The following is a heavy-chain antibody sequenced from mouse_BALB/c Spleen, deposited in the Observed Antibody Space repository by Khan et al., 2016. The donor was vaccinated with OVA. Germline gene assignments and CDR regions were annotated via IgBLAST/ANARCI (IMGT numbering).Heavy chain of an antibody. V-gene: IGHV2-6-1*01. CDR3: ARQIFPGYFDV. CDR1: GFSLTSYG. CDR2: IWSDGKT. Sequence: QVQLQQSGPGLVAPSQSLSITCTISGFSLTSYGIHWVRQPPGKGLEWLVVIWSDGKTTYNSALKSRLSIIKDNSKSQVFLKMNSLQTDDTAMYYCARQIFPGYFDVWGAGTTVTVSS. J-gene: IGHJ1*01.